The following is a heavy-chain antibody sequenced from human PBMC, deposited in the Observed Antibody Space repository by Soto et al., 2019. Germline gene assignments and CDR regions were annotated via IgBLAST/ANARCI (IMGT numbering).Heavy chain of an antibody. CDR3: ARTGGYAYSGLVFHV. CDR2: IFSSGST. CDR1: GGSISSGGYY. V-gene: IGHV4-31*03. J-gene: IGHJ3*01. D-gene: IGHD3-16*01. Sequence: SETLSLTCTVSGGSISSGGYYWSWIRQHPGKGLEWIGYIFSSGSTYYNPSLRGRATISADTSKQLFSLNLHSVTAADTAVYYCARTGGYAYSGLVFHVWGQGAMVTVSS.